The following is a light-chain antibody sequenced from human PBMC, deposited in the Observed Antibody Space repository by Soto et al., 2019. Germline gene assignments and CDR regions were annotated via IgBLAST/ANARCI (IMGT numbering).Light chain of an antibody. CDR1: KLGDEY. J-gene: IGLJ1*01. Sequence: SYELPQPPSVSVSPGQTASVTCSGDKLGDEYVSWYRQKPGQSPVLVIYQDNKRPSGIPERFSGSNSGNTASLTINGTQAMDEADYFCQAWGSSTVYVFGTGTKV. V-gene: IGLV3-1*01. CDR3: QAWGSSTVYV. CDR2: QDN.